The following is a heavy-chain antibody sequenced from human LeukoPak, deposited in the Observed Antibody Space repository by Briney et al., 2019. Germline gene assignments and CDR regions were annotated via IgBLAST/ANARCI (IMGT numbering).Heavy chain of an antibody. CDR2: LSYTGKT. CDR1: GASVSSSH. Sequence: PSETLSLNCVVSGASVSSSHWNWIRQLPVNRLEWIGCLSYTGKTDYNPSLTSRVTISLDTSKNQVSLKLRSVTPADTAVYYCSEGYFEPFDHWGQGTLVTVSS. J-gene: IGHJ4*02. V-gene: IGHV4-59*02. CDR3: SEGYFEPFDH. D-gene: IGHD2/OR15-2a*01.